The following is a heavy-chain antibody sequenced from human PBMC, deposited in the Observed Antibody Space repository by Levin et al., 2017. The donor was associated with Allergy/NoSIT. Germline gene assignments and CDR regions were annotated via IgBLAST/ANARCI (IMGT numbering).Heavy chain of an antibody. D-gene: IGHD3-10*01. V-gene: IGHV3-64*01. CDR1: GFTFSSYA. Sequence: GGSLRLSCAASGFTFSSYAMHWVRQAPGKGLEYVSAISSNGASTYYANSVKGRFTISRDNSKNTLYLQMGSLRAEDMAVYYCARPSSGSYYNAYYFDYWGQGTLVTVSS. CDR2: ISSNGAST. J-gene: IGHJ4*02. CDR3: ARPSSGSYYNAYYFDY.